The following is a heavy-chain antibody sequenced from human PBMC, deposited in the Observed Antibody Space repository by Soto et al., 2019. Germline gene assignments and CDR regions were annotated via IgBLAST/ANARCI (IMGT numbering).Heavy chain of an antibody. CDR3: AREKRIYYDSSGPLDY. J-gene: IGHJ4*02. V-gene: IGHV1-69*06. Sequence: QVQLVQSGAEVKKPGSSVKVSCNASGGSFSSYGITWVRQAPGQGLEWMGGIIPNFDTANYAQRLQGRVTITADKSTSAAYMELTSLRSEDTAVYYCAREKRIYYDSSGPLDYWGQGTLVTVSS. D-gene: IGHD3-22*01. CDR2: IIPNFDTA. CDR1: GGSFSSYG.